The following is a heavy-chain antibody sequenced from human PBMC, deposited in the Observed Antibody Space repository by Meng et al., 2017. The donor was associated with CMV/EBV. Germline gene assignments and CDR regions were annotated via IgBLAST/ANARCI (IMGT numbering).Heavy chain of an antibody. CDR3: ARRIVVVPAAYLGY. D-gene: IGHD2-2*01. J-gene: IGHJ4*02. CDR2: INPNGGGT. V-gene: IGHV1-2*02. CDR1: GYTFTGYY. Sequence: CKASGYTFTGYYIHWMRQAPGQGPEWMGWINPNGGGTNYAQKFQGRVTMTLDTSISTAYMELSRLRSDDTAVYYCARRIVVVPAAYLGYWGQGTLVTVS.